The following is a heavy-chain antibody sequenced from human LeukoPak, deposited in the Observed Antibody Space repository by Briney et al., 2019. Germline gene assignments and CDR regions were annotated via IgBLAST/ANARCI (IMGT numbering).Heavy chain of an antibody. V-gene: IGHV4-34*01. Sequence: SETLSLTCAVYRGSFSGYYWSWIRQSPGKGLEWIGETYRSGSTNYNPSLKSRVTISLDTSKNQFSLKLSSVTAADTAVYYCARGRRIVVVLGATRAHRDYYMDVWGKGTTVTVSS. D-gene: IGHD2-15*01. CDR3: ARGRRIVVVLGATRAHRDYYMDV. J-gene: IGHJ6*03. CDR1: RGSFSGYY. CDR2: TYRSGST.